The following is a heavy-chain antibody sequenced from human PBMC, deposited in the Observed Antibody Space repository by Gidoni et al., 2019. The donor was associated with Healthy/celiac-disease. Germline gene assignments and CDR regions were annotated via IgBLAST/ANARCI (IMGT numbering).Heavy chain of an antibody. J-gene: IGHJ4*02. CDR2: ISGSGGNT. Sequence: EVQLLESGGGLVQPGGSLRLSCEASGFSFNNYVMSWVRQAPGKGLEWVSAISGSGGNTYYADSVKGRFTISRDNSKKKLYLQMNSLRAEDTAIYYCAKDKGHYYDSSGYFFLLYWGQGTLVTVSS. D-gene: IGHD3-22*01. V-gene: IGHV3-23*01. CDR1: GFSFNNYV. CDR3: AKDKGHYYDSSGYFFLLY.